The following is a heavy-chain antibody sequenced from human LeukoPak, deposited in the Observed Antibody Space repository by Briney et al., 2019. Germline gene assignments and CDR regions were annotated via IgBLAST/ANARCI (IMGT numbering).Heavy chain of an antibody. CDR1: GGSISSYY. J-gene: IGHJ6*02. D-gene: IGHD4-17*01. Sequence: ETLSLTCTVSGGSISSYYWSWIRQPAGKGLEWIGRIYTSGSTNYNPSLKSPVTMSVDTSKNQFSLKLSSVTAADTAVYYCARALTVTTFYYYYGMDVWGQGTTVTVSS. CDR3: ARALTVTTFYYYYGMDV. CDR2: IYTSGST. V-gene: IGHV4-4*07.